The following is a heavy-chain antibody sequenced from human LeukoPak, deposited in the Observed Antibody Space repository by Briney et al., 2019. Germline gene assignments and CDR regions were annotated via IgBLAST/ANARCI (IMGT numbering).Heavy chain of an antibody. Sequence: SQTLSLTCAISGDSVSSNSAAWNWIRQSPSRGLEWLGRTYYRSKWYNDYAVSVKSRITINPDTSKNQFSLQLNSVTPEDTAVDYCAREGPFGDQIRGYSYYFDYWGQGTLVTVSS. V-gene: IGHV6-1*01. J-gene: IGHJ4*02. D-gene: IGHD3-16*01. CDR3: AREGPFGDQIRGYSYYFDY. CDR2: TYYRSKWYN. CDR1: GDSVSSNSAA.